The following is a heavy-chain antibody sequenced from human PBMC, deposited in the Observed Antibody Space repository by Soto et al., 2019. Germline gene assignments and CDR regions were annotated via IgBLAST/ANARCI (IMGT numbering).Heavy chain of an antibody. CDR2: IYHSGST. CDR3: ARDHGSGSYYFDY. Sequence: SETLSLTCAVSGVSISSSNWWSWVRQPPGKGLEWIGEIYHSGSTNYNPSLKSRVTISVDKSKNQFSLKLSSVTAADTAVYYCARDHGSGSYYFDYWGQGTLVTVSS. V-gene: IGHV4-4*02. D-gene: IGHD3-10*01. J-gene: IGHJ4*02. CDR1: GVSISSSNW.